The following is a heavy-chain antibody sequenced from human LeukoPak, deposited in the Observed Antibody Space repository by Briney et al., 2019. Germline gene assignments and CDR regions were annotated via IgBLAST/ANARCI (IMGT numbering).Heavy chain of an antibody. D-gene: IGHD2/OR15-2a*01. CDR3: AKDIGILTTSLYNWFDP. V-gene: IGHV3-33*05. Sequence: GGSLRLSCTASGFTFSSYGMHWVRQAPGKGLEWVAVIAYDGSNTCYLDSVKGRFIISRDNSRNTLYLQMNSLRVEDTAVYYCAKDIGILTTSLYNWFDPWGQGTLVTVSS. CDR1: GFTFSSYG. CDR2: IAYDGSNT. J-gene: IGHJ5*02.